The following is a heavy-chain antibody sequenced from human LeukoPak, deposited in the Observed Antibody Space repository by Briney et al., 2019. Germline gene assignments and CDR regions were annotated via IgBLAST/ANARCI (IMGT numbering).Heavy chain of an antibody. Sequence: GGSLRLSCAASGFTFSSYGMHWVRQAPGKGLEWVAVIWYDGSNKYYADSVKGRFTISRDNSKNTLYLQMNSLRVEDTAVYYCARENTEDAFDIWGQGTMVTVSS. CDR1: GFTFSSYG. V-gene: IGHV3-33*01. CDR2: IWYDGSNK. J-gene: IGHJ3*02. CDR3: ARENTEDAFDI. D-gene: IGHD1/OR15-1a*01.